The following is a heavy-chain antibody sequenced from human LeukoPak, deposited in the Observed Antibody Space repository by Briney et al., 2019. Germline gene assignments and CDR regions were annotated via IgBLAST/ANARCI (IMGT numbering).Heavy chain of an antibody. CDR1: GYTFTGYF. CDR2: IYPNSGGT. J-gene: IGHJ4*02. CDR3: ARTPESSGYHLDFDY. Sequence: ASVKVSCKASGYTFTGYFMHWVRQAPGQGLEWMGLIYPNSGGTNYAQNFQGRVTMTRDTSISTAYMELSSLRSDDTAVYYCARTPESSGYHLDFDYWGQGTLVIVSS. D-gene: IGHD3-22*01. V-gene: IGHV1-2*02.